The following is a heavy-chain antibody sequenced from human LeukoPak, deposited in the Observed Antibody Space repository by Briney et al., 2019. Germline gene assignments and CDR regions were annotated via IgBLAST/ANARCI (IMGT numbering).Heavy chain of an antibody. Sequence: GGSLRLSCAASGFTFSNYAMHWVRQAPGKGLEWVAVISYDGSNKYYADSVKGRFTISRDNAKKSLSLQMNSLRVEDTAIYYCARETYNDFWSGLNWFDPWGQGTLVTVSS. CDR2: ISYDGSNK. CDR3: ARETYNDFWSGLNWFDP. V-gene: IGHV3-30-3*01. D-gene: IGHD3-3*01. CDR1: GFTFSNYA. J-gene: IGHJ5*02.